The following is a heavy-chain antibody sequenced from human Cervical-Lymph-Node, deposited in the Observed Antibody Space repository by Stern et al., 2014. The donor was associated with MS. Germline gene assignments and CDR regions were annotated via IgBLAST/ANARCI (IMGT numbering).Heavy chain of an antibody. J-gene: IGHJ5*02. CDR3: ALSSEASDRWYSLGYDL. CDR1: GGTFSKFP. D-gene: IGHD6-13*01. V-gene: IGHV1-69*12. Sequence: QVQLVQSGAEVTKPGSSVKLSCKASGGTFSKFPSSWVRQAPGQGLEWIGGLFPVFGTPTYAQEFRGRVTITADVSTSTVYMELSSLRSDDTDVYYCALSSEASDRWYSLGYDLWGQGTLVTVSS. CDR2: LFPVFGTP.